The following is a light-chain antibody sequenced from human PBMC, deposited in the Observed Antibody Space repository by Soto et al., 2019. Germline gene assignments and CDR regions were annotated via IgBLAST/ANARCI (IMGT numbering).Light chain of an antibody. J-gene: IGKJ1*01. CDR1: QSVRSSY. CDR2: GAS. V-gene: IGKV3-20*01. Sequence: EIVLTQSPGTLSLSPGERATLSCRASQSVRSSYLAWYQQKPGQAPRLLIYGASSRATGIPDRFSGSGSGTDFTLTISRLEPEDFALYYCQQYDITPRTFGQGTKVEIK. CDR3: QQYDITPRT.